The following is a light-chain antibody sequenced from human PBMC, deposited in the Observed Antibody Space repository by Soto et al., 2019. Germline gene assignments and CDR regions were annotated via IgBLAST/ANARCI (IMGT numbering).Light chain of an antibody. CDR2: GAS. CDR3: QQYGSSPGT. Sequence: EIVLTQSPGTLSLSPGERATLSCRASQSVSSSYLAWYQQKPGQAPRLLIYGASSRATGIPDRFSGSGSGTVFTLTISRLEPEDFALYYCQQYGSSPGTFGQGTKVEIK. CDR1: QSVSSSY. J-gene: IGKJ1*01. V-gene: IGKV3-20*01.